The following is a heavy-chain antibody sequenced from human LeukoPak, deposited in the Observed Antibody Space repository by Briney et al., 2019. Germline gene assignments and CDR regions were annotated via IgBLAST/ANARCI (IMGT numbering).Heavy chain of an antibody. J-gene: IGHJ4*02. V-gene: IGHV2-26*01. CDR2: IFSNDEK. CDR1: GFSLSKARMG. CDR3: ARIGHCSSTSCYKAQKYYFDY. D-gene: IGHD2-2*02. Sequence: SGPTLVNPTETLTLTCTVSGFSLSKARMGVSWIRQPPGKALEWLAHIFSNDEKSYSTSLKSRLTISKDTSKSQVVLTMTNMDPVDTATYYCARIGHCSSTSCYKAQKYYFDYWGQGTLVTVSS.